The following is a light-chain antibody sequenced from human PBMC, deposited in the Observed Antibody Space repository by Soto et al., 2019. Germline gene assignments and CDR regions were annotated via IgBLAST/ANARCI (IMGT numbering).Light chain of an antibody. CDR2: SAS. J-gene: IGKJ5*01. CDR3: QQYNDWLSIT. CDR1: QSVSSTY. Sequence: PGERATLPCMASQSVSSTYLAWYQQKPVQAPRLFIHSASTRATGVPGRFSGSGSGTEFTLTISSLQSEDVAVYYCQQYNDWLSITFGQGTRLEIK. V-gene: IGKV3-15*01.